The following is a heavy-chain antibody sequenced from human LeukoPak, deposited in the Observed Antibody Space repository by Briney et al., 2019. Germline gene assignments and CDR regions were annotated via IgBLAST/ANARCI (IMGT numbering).Heavy chain of an antibody. CDR3: ARDLYGDYGFDF. D-gene: IGHD4-17*01. Sequence: GGSLRLSCVVSRFTFSNYWMSWVRQAPGKGLEWVANIKQDGSEKYYVDSVKGRFTISRDNAKNSLYLQMNSLRAEDTAVYYCARDLYGDYGFDFWGQGTLVTVSA. J-gene: IGHJ4*02. CDR1: RFTFSNYW. V-gene: IGHV3-7*01. CDR2: IKQDGSEK.